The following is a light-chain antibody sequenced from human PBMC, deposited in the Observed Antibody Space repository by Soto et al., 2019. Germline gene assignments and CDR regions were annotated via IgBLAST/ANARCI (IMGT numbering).Light chain of an antibody. CDR3: EAWDSSLSAGV. J-gene: IGLJ3*02. V-gene: IGLV1-51*01. CDR2: DND. CDR1: RANIGNNY. Sequence: QSVLTQPPSVSAAPGQKVTVSCSGSRANIGNNYVSCYQHLPGTAPKLLIYDNDKRPSGIPDRFSASKAGTSATLGITGLQTGDEADYYCEAWDSSLSAGVFGGGTKLTVL.